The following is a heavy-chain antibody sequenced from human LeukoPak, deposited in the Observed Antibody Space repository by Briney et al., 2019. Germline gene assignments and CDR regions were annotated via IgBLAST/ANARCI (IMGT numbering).Heavy chain of an antibody. J-gene: IGHJ5*02. Sequence: GGSLRLSCAASGFIFSNSALSWVRLPPGRGLEWVAGIGRSNVPRTWYAESMKGRFTISRDDSKSTLYLQMTSLRAEDTALYYCVKFAPGFLSADWFDPWGQGTRVTVSS. CDR3: VKFAPGFLSADWFDP. D-gene: IGHD2/OR15-2a*01. CDR2: IGRSNVPRT. CDR1: GFIFSNSA. V-gene: IGHV3-23*01.